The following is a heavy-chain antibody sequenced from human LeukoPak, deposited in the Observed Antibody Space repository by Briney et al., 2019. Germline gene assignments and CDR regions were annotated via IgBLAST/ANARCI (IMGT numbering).Heavy chain of an antibody. Sequence: ASVKVSCKASGYTFTSYGISWVRQAPGQGLEWMGWISAYNGNTNYAQKLQGRVTMTTDTSTSTAYMELRSLRSDDTAVYYCARGYYDILTGYSPHYYYYGMDIWGQGTTVTVSS. CDR2: ISAYNGNT. CDR1: GYTFTSYG. D-gene: IGHD3-9*01. V-gene: IGHV1-18*01. CDR3: ARGYYDILTGYSPHYYYYGMDI. J-gene: IGHJ6*02.